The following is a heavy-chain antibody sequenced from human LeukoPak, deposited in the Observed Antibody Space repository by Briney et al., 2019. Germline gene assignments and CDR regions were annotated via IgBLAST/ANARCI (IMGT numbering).Heavy chain of an antibody. D-gene: IGHD4-17*01. CDR3: ARFDYGDYFDY. V-gene: IGHV3-66*01. J-gene: IGHJ4*02. CDR2: IYSGGST. CDR1: GFTFSSYS. Sequence: PGGSLRLSCAASGFTFSSYSMNWVRQAPGKGLEWVSVIYSGGSTYYADSVKGRFTISRDNSKNTLYLQMNSLRAEDTAVYYCARFDYGDYFDYWGQGTLVTVSS.